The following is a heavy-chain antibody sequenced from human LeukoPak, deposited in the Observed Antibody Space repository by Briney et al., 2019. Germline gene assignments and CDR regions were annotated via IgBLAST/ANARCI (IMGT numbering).Heavy chain of an antibody. CDR2: ISAYNGNT. CDR3: ARHPGKQWLVLSDYFDY. V-gene: IGHV1-18*01. D-gene: IGHD6-19*01. CDR1: GYTFTSYG. Sequence: GASVTVSCKASGYTFTSYGISWVRQAPGQGLEWMGWISAYNGNTNYAQKLQGRVTMTTDTSTSTAYMELRSLRSDDTAVYYCARHPGKQWLVLSDYFDYWGQGTLVTVSS. J-gene: IGHJ4*02.